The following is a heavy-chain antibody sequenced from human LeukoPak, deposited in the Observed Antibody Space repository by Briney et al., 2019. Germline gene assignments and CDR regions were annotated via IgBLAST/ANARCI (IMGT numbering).Heavy chain of an antibody. V-gene: IGHV3-21*04. J-gene: IGHJ4*02. CDR2: ISSNGSYI. CDR1: GFTFSNYS. CDR3: AKKAQRHSSSPGSAVDY. D-gene: IGHD6-13*01. Sequence: GGSLRLSCAASGFTFSNYSMNWVRQAPGKGLEWVSSISSNGSYISYADSVKGRFTVSRDNSKNTLYLQMNSLRAEDTAVYYCAKKAQRHSSSPGSAVDYWGQGTLVTVSS.